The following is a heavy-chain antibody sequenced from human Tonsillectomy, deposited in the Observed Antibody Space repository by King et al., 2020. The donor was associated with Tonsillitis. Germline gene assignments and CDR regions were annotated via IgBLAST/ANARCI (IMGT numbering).Heavy chain of an antibody. V-gene: IGHV3-9*01. D-gene: IGHD3-10*01. J-gene: IGHJ6*02. CDR3: AKDIWVRGPHYYYYGMDV. Sequence: VQLVESGGGLVQPGRSLRLSCAAAGFTFDDYAIHWVRQATRKGLEWGSCIGWYCGSIGDAGSMKGRFTISRDNAKNSLYLQMNSLRAEDTALYYCAKDIWVRGPHYYYYGMDVWGQGTTVTVSS. CDR2: IGWYCGSI. CDR1: GFTFDDYA.